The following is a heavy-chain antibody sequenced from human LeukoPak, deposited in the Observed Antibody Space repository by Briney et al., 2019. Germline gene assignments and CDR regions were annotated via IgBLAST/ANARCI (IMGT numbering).Heavy chain of an antibody. D-gene: IGHD6-13*01. CDR2: INPSGGST. J-gene: IGHJ4*02. Sequence: ASVKVSCKASGGTFSSYAISWVRQAPGQGLEWMGIINPSGGSTSYAQKFQGRVTMTRDTSTSTVYMELSSLRSEDTAVYYCARGYSSSLTPRGVLDYWGQGTLVTVSS. CDR3: ARGYSSSLTPRGVLDY. CDR1: GGTFSSYA. V-gene: IGHV1-46*01.